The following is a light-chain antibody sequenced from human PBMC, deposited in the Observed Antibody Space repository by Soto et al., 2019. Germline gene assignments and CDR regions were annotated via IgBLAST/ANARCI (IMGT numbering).Light chain of an antibody. V-gene: IGLV2-23*01. CDR3: CAYAGSGTVV. CDR1: SSDVGSYNL. Sequence: QSALTQPASVSGSTEQSITISCTGTSSDVGSYNLVSWYQQHPDKAPKVMIYEATKRPSGVSNRFSGSKSGNTASLTISGLQAEDEADYYCCAYAGSGTVVFGGGTKLTVL. CDR2: EAT. J-gene: IGLJ3*02.